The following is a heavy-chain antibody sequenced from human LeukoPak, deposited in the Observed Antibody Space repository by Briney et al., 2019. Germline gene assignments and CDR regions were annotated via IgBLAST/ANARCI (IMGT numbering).Heavy chain of an antibody. V-gene: IGHV4-4*07. J-gene: IGHJ4*02. Sequence: PSETLSLTCTVSGGSISSYYWSWIRQPAGKGLEWIGRIYTSGSTNYNPSLKSRVTMSVDTSKNQFSLKLSSVTAADTAVYYCARDGYYYDSSGYYERMYYFDYWGQGTLVTVSS. D-gene: IGHD3-22*01. CDR2: IYTSGST. CDR1: GGSISSYY. CDR3: ARDGYYYDSSGYYERMYYFDY.